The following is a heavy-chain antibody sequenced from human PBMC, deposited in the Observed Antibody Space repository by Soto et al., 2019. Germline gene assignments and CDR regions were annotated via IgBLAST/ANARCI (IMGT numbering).Heavy chain of an antibody. CDR1: GGSFSGYY. CDR3: AGYYYDSSGYQPFDY. CDR2: INHSGST. V-gene: IGHV4-34*01. J-gene: IGHJ4*02. Sequence: PSETLSLTCAVYGGSFSGYYWSWIRQPPGKGLEWIGEINHSGSTNYNPSLKSRVTISVDTSKNQFSLKLSSVTAADTAVYYCAGYYYDSSGYQPFDYWGQGTLVTVSS. D-gene: IGHD3-22*01.